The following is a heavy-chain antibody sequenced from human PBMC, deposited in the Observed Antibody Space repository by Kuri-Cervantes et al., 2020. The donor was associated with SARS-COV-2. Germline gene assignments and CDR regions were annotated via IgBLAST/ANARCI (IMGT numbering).Heavy chain of an antibody. J-gene: IGHJ6*03. CDR3: ARVQVEATVTYYYYYYMDV. CDR1: GFTFSSYS. CDR2: ISSSSSYI. Sequence: GESLKISCAASGFTFSSYSMNWVRQAPGKGLEWVSSISSSSSYIYYADSVKGRFTISRDNSKNTLYLQMNSLRAEDTAVYYCARVQVEATVTYYYYYYMDVWGKGTTVTVSS. V-gene: IGHV3-21*01. D-gene: IGHD4-17*01.